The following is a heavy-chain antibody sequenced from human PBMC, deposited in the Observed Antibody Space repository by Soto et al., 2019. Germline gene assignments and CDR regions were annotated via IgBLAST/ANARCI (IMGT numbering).Heavy chain of an antibody. Sequence: ASVKVSCKASGYTFTGYYMHWVRQAPGQGLEWMGWINPNSGGTNYAQKFQGWVTMTRDTSISTAYMELSRLRSDDTAVYYCARTPGIAVAGMGWFDPWGQGTLVTVSS. CDR3: ARTPGIAVAGMGWFDP. V-gene: IGHV1-2*04. CDR1: GYTFTGYY. D-gene: IGHD6-19*01. J-gene: IGHJ5*02. CDR2: INPNSGGT.